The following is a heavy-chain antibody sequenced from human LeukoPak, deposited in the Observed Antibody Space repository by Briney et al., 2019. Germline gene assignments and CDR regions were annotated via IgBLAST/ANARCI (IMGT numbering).Heavy chain of an antibody. J-gene: IGHJ4*02. CDR1: GASFSGYY. CDR3: ARGLGGLYYDFLTGYYRGSSPYFDY. D-gene: IGHD3-9*01. Sequence: SETLSLTCAVYGASFSGYYWSWIRQPPGKGLEWIGEIIHSGSTNYNTSLKSRVTISVDTSKNQFSLKLSSVTAADTAVYYCARGLGGLYYDFLTGYYRGSSPYFDYWGQGTLVTVSS. CDR2: IIHSGST. V-gene: IGHV4-34*01.